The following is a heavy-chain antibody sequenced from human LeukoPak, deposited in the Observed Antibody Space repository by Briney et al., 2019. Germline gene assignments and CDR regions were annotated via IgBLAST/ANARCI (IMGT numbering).Heavy chain of an antibody. CDR2: INPSGGST. CDR3: AREAALEYSSSWCRGGAFDI. J-gene: IGHJ3*02. D-gene: IGHD6-13*01. V-gene: IGHV1-46*01. Sequence: ASVKVSCKASGYTFTSYYMHWVRQAPGQGLEWMGIINPSGGSTSYAQKFQGRVTMTRDMSTSTVYMELSSLRSEDTAVYYCAREAALEYSSSWCRGGAFDIWGQGTMVTVSS. CDR1: GYTFTSYY.